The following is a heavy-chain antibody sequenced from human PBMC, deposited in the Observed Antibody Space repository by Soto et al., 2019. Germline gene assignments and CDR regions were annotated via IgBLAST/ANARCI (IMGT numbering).Heavy chain of an antibody. CDR1: GFTFSNAW. D-gene: IGHD6-13*01. CDR2: IKSKTDGGTT. Sequence: GGSLRLSCAASGFTFSNAWMSWVRQAPGKGLEWVGRIKSKTDGGTTDYAAPVKGRFTISRDDSKNTLYLQMNSLKTEDTAVYYCTTLGLIAAAGTAADPWGQGTLVTVSS. CDR3: TTLGLIAAAGTAADP. J-gene: IGHJ5*02. V-gene: IGHV3-15*01.